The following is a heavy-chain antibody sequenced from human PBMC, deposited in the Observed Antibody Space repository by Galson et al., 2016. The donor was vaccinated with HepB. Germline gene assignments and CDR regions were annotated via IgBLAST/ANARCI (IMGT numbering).Heavy chain of an antibody. CDR2: IKSKTDGGTT. J-gene: IGHJ6*02. V-gene: IGHV3-15*07. D-gene: IGHD3-9*01. Sequence: SLRLSCAASGFTFSNAWMNWVRQAPGKGLEWIGRIKSKTDGGTTDYAAPVKGRFTISRDVSKNTLYLQMNSLKTEDTAVHYGTTLIRYFDWLKAYYGMDVWGQGTTVTVSS. CDR3: TTLIRYFDWLKAYYGMDV. CDR1: GFTFSNAW.